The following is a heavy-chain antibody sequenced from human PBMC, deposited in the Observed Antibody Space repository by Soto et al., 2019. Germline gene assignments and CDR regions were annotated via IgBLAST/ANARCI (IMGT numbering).Heavy chain of an antibody. V-gene: IGHV4-31*03. J-gene: IGHJ6*02. Sequence: PSETLSLTCTVSGGSISSGGYYWSWIRQHPGKGLEWIGYIYYSGSTYYNPSLKSRVTISVDTSKNQFSLKLSSVTAADTAVYYCARGGYHYYGMDVWGQGTTVTVS. CDR1: GGSISSGGYY. CDR3: ARGGYHYYGMDV. CDR2: IYYSGST. D-gene: IGHD2-15*01.